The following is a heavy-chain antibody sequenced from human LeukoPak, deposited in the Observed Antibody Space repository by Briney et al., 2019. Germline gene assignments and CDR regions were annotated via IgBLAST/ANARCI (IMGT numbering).Heavy chain of an antibody. CDR2: IYTSGST. D-gene: IGHD1-26*01. V-gene: IGHV4-61*02. CDR1: GGSMSSGSYY. Sequence: SETLSLTCTVSGGSMSSGSYYWSWIRQPAGKGLEWIGRIYTSGSTNYNPSLRSRVTISVGTSKNQFSLKLSSVTAADMAVYYCAREGPVGAFNAFDIWGQGTMVTVSS. J-gene: IGHJ3*02. CDR3: AREGPVGAFNAFDI.